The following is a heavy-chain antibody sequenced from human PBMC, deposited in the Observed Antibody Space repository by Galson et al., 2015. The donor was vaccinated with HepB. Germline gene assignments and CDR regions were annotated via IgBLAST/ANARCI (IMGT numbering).Heavy chain of an antibody. CDR2: INAGNGNT. Sequence: SVKVSCKASGYTFTSYAMHWVRQAPGQRLEWMGWINAGNGNTKYSQKFQGRVTITRDTSASTAYMELSSLRSEDTAVYYCARGSGYYSDFDYWGQGTLVTVSS. CDR3: ARGSGYYSDFDY. CDR1: GYTFTSYA. D-gene: IGHD3-22*01. V-gene: IGHV1-3*01. J-gene: IGHJ4*02.